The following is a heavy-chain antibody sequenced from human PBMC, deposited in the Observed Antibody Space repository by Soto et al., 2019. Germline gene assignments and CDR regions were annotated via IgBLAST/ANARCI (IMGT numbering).Heavy chain of an antibody. CDR3: AIRYYDSRGSALAEYFQH. V-gene: IGHV1-18*01. Sequence: QVQLVQSGAEVKKPGASVKVSCKASGYTFTSSGISWGRQAPGQGLEWMGWSSAYNGNPNYAQKPQGRVTMTTDTSTRTDYMELRSLRSDDTAVYYCAIRYYDSRGSALAEYFQHLGQGTLVNVSS. J-gene: IGHJ1*01. CDR2: SSAYNGNP. D-gene: IGHD3-22*01. CDR1: GYTFTSSG.